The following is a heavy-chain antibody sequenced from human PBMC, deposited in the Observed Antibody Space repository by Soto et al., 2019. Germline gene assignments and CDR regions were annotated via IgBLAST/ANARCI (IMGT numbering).Heavy chain of an antibody. J-gene: IGHJ4*02. V-gene: IGHV1-18*01. CDR3: AKDLDTAMVYNFDY. CDR1: GYTFTSYG. CDR2: ISAYNGNT. Sequence: ASVKVSCKASGYTFTSYGISWVRQAPGQGLEWMGWISAYNGNTNYAQKLQGRVTMTTDTSTSTAYMELRSLRSDDTAVYYCAKDLDTAMVYNFDYWGQGTLVTVSS. D-gene: IGHD5-18*01.